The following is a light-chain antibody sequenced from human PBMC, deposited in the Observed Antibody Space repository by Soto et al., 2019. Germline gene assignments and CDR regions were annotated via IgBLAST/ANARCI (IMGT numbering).Light chain of an antibody. CDR3: QQYNNWPYT. Sequence: EIVMTQSPATLSVSPGERGTLSCRASQSVSSNLAWYQQKPGQAPRLLIYAASARATGIPARFSGSGSGTDFTLTIRSLQSEDFAVYYCQQYNNWPYTFGQGTKVDIK. CDR1: QSVSSN. J-gene: IGKJ2*01. CDR2: AAS. V-gene: IGKV3-15*01.